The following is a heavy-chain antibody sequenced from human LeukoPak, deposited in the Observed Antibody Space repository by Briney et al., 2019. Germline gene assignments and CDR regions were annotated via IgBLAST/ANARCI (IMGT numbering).Heavy chain of an antibody. CDR3: AKDRAAAPRAEYYFDY. V-gene: IGHV3-23*01. J-gene: IGHJ4*02. D-gene: IGHD6-13*01. CDR1: GFTFSSYA. CDR2: ISGSGGST. Sequence: PGGSLRLPCAASGFTFSSYAISWVRQAPGKGLEWVSAISGSGGSTYYADSVKGRFTISRDNSKNTLYLQMNSLRAEDTAVYYCAKDRAAAPRAEYYFDYWGQGTLVTVSS.